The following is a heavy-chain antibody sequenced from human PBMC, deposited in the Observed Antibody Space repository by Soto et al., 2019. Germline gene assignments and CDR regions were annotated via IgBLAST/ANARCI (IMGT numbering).Heavy chain of an antibody. D-gene: IGHD5-12*01. V-gene: IGHV4-59*06. CDR3: ASGLDIVATVFDY. CDR2: IYYSGST. Sequence: PSETLSLTCTVSGGSISSYYWSWIRQHPGKGLEWIGYIYYSGSTYYNPSLKSRVTISVDTSKNQFSLKLSSVTAADTAVYYCASGLDIVATVFDYWGQGTLVTVSS. CDR1: GGSISSYY. J-gene: IGHJ4*02.